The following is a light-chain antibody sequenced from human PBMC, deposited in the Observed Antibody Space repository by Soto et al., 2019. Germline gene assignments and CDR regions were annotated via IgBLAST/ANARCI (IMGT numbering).Light chain of an antibody. CDR3: TSYTSSSSPYV. CDR2: EVS. Sequence: QSALTQPASVSGSPGQSITISCTGTSSDVGGYNYVSWYQRHSGTAPKLMIYEVSNRPSGVSNRFSGSKSGNTASLTISGLQTEDEAYYYCTSYTSSSSPYVFGTGTKVTVL. J-gene: IGLJ1*01. V-gene: IGLV2-14*01. CDR1: SSDVGGYNY.